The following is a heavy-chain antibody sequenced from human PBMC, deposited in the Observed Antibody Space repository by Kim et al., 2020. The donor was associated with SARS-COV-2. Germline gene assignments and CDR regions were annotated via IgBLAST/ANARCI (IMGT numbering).Heavy chain of an antibody. CDR2: IYYSGST. V-gene: IGHV4-39*01. CDR3: ARRWFPRRLGELSLYSGFDY. CDR1: GGSISSSSYY. Sequence: SETLSLTCTVSGGSISSSSYYWGWIRQPPGKGLEWIGSIYYSGSTYYNPSLKSRVTISVDTSKNQFSLKLSSVTAADTAVYYCARRWFPRRLGELSLYSGFDYWGQGTLVTVSS. J-gene: IGHJ4*02. D-gene: IGHD3-16*02.